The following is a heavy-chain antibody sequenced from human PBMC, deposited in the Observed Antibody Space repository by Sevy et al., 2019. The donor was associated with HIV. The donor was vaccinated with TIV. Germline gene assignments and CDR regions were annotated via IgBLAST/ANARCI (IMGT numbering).Heavy chain of an antibody. CDR3: ARGRRMVRGVIKPNNWFDP. J-gene: IGHJ5*02. CDR1: GGSFSGYY. CDR2: INHSGST. D-gene: IGHD3-10*01. Sequence: SETLSLTCAVYGGSFSGYYWSWIRQPPGKGLEWIGEINHSGSTNYNPSLKSRVTISVDTSKNQFSLKLSSVTGADTAVYYCARGRRMVRGVIKPNNWFDPWGQGTLVTVSS. V-gene: IGHV4-34*01.